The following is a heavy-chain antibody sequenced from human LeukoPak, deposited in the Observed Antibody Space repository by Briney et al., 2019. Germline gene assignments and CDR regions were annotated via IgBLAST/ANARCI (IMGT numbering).Heavy chain of an antibody. V-gene: IGHV4-59*11. J-gene: IGHJ3*02. CDR3: AREGLAARRGAFDI. D-gene: IGHD6-6*01. CDR1: GGSISSHF. Sequence: SETLSLTCSVSGGSISSHFWTWIRQPPGEGLEWIGYFYYSGNTNYNPSLRSRVTISIDTSKNQFSLNLKSVTAANTAIYYCAREGLAARRGAFDIWGQGTVVSVSS. CDR2: FYYSGNT.